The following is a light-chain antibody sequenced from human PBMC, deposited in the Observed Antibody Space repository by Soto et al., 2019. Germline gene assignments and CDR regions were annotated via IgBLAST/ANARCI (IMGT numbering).Light chain of an antibody. CDR1: QSVSSSY. CDR3: QQYGRSPWT. Sequence: EIVLTQSPGTLSLSPGERATLSCRASQSVSSSYLAWYQQKPGQSPRPLIYGASSRAIGIPDRFSGSGSGTDFTLTISRLEPEDFAVYYCQQYGRSPWTFGQWTKVEIK. J-gene: IGKJ1*01. CDR2: GAS. V-gene: IGKV3-20*01.